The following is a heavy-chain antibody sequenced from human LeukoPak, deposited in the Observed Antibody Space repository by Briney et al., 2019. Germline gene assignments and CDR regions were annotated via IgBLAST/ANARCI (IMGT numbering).Heavy chain of an antibody. CDR1: GLNLDAYA. V-gene: IGHV3-43*02. CDR2: ISGDGTIT. J-gene: IGHJ6*02. CDR3: AKDTPLFYHYYGIDV. Sequence: GGSLRLSCAASGLNLDAYAMHWVRQAPGKGLEWVSLISGDGTITYYADSVKGRFTISRDNSKNSLFLEKNSLRSEDTALYYCAKDTPLFYHYYGIDVWGQGTTVTVSS.